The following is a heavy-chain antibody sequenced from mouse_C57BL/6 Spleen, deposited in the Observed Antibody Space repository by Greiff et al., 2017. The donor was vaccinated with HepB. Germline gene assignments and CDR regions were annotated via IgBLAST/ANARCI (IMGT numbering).Heavy chain of an antibody. D-gene: IGHD1-1*01. Sequence: VQLQQSGPELVKPGASVKISCKASGYSFTDYNMNWVKQSNGKSLEWIRVINPNYGTTSYNQKFKGKATLTVDQSSSTAYMQLNSLTSEDSAVYYCLTTVVATRYYFDYWGQGTTLTVSS. V-gene: IGHV1-39*01. CDR2: INPNYGTT. CDR3: LTTVVATRYYFDY. J-gene: IGHJ2*01. CDR1: GYSFTDYN.